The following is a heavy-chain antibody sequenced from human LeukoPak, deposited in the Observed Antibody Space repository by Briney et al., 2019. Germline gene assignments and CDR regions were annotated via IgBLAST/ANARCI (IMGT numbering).Heavy chain of an antibody. CDR2: INHSGST. D-gene: IGHD1-1*01. V-gene: IGHV4-34*01. J-gene: IGHJ6*02. CDR1: GGSFSGYY. Sequence: SETLSLTCAVYGGSFSGYYWSWIRQPPGKGLEWIGKINHSGSTNYNPSLKSRVTISVDTSKNQFSLKLSSVTAADTAEYYGARAHNRTGHYYYGMDVWGQGTTVTVSS. CDR3: ARAHNRTGHYYYGMDV.